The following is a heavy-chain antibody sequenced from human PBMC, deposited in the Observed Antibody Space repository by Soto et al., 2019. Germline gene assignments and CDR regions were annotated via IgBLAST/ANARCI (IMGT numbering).Heavy chain of an antibody. J-gene: IGHJ5*02. V-gene: IGHV4-4*07. Sequence: QVHLQESGPGLVKPSATLSLSCTISGDSISNSHWSWIRQPPGKGLEWIGRVYTTGGTNYNPSLESRVTMSVDTSNNHFSLKLTSVTAADTAVYYCVRDKGMADLWGQGTLGSVSS. CDR2: VYTTGGT. D-gene: IGHD6-13*01. CDR1: GDSISNSH. CDR3: VRDKGMADL.